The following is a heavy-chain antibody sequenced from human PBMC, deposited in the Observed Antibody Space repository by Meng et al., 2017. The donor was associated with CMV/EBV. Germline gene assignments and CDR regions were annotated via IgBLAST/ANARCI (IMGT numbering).Heavy chain of an antibody. D-gene: IGHD1-26*01. V-gene: IGHV4-61*01. CDR1: GRSVRSGSYS. CDR2: IYYIAST. CDR3: ARGSWSGNWFDP. J-gene: IGHJ5*02. Sequence: PVSGRSVRSGSYSWSWIRQPPGQGLEWIGYIYYIASTNYHPSLQLRVPISVDTSKTQFSLKLSSVPAADTAVYYCARGSWSGNWFDPWGQGTLVTVSS.